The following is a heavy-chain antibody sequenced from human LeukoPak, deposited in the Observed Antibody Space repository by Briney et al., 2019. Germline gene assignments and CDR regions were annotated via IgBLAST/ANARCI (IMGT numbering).Heavy chain of an antibody. J-gene: IGHJ4*02. CDR3: AKEKVTGTPMGAMEPFDY. D-gene: IGHD1-20*01. CDR2: ISGSGGST. CDR1: GFTFSSYA. V-gene: IGHV3-23*01. Sequence: PGRSLRLSCAASGFTFSSYAMSWVRQAPGKGLEWVSAISGSGGSTYYADSVKGRFTISRDNSKNTLYLQMNSLRAEDTAVYYCAKEKVTGTPMGAMEPFDYWGQGTLVTVSS.